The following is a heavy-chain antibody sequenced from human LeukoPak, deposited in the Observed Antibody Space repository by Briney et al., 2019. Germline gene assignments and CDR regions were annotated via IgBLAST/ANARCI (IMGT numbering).Heavy chain of an antibody. D-gene: IGHD6-19*01. J-gene: IGHJ5*02. V-gene: IGHV1-8*01. CDR1: GYTFTSYD. CDR3: ARNPPQWLEAGGWFDP. CDR2: MNPNSGNT. Sequence: GASVKVSCKASGYTFTSYDINWVRQATGQGLEWMGWMNPNSGNTGYAQKFQGRVTMTTDTSTSTAYMELRSLRSDDTAVYYCARNPPQWLEAGGWFDPWGQGTLVTVSS.